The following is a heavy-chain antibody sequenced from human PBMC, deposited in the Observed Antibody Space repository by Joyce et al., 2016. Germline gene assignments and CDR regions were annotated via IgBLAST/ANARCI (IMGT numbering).Heavy chain of an antibody. J-gene: IGHJ5*02. CDR1: GGSLSGYH. D-gene: IGHD3-10*01. V-gene: IGHV4-34*01. CDR3: ARGTRITMVRGVRSDWFDP. CDR2: IHDSGST. Sequence: QVQLQQWGAGLLKPSETLSLTCAVYGGSLSGYHWSWIRQSPGKGLEWIGEIHDSGSTNYNPSLKTRVTRSVDTSKNQFSLKLTSATAADTAVYYCARGTRITMVRGVRSDWFDPWGQGTQVTVSS.